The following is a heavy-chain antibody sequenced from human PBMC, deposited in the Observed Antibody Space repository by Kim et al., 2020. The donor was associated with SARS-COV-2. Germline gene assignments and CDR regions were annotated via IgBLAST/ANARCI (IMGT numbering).Heavy chain of an antibody. CDR2: ISAYNGNT. J-gene: IGHJ4*02. V-gene: IGHV1-18*01. Sequence: ASVKVSCKASGYTFTSYGISWVRQAPGQGLEWMGWISAYNGNTNYAQKLQGRVTMTTDTSTSTAYMELRSLRSDDTAVYYCARGDTTIGGPYNFDYWGQGTLVTVSS. D-gene: IGHD1-26*01. CDR3: ARGDTTIGGPYNFDY. CDR1: GYTFTSYG.